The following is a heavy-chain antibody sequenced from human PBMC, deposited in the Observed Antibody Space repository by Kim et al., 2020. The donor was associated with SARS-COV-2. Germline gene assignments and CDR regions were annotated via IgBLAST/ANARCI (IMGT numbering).Heavy chain of an antibody. V-gene: IGHV4-34*01. D-gene: IGHD6-19*01. CDR1: GGSFSGYY. J-gene: IGHJ4*02. Sequence: SETLSLTCAVYGGSFSGYYWSWIRQPPGKGLEWIGEINHSGSTNYNPSLKSRVTISVDTSKNQFSLKLSSVTAADTAVYYCARGPYSSGHDYWGQGTLVTVSS. CDR3: ARGPYSSGHDY. CDR2: INHSGST.